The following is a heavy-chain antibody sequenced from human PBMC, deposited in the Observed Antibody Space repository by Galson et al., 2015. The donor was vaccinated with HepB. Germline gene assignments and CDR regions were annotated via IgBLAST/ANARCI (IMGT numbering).Heavy chain of an antibody. CDR3: ARDGGPYTVVTQMGYFQH. V-gene: IGHV3-30-3*01. Sequence: SLRLSCAASGFTFSSYAMHWVRQAPGKGLEWVAVISYDGSNKYYADSVKGRFTISRDNSKNTLYLQMNSLRAEDTAVYYCARDGGPYTVVTQMGYFQHWGQGTLVTVSS. J-gene: IGHJ1*01. CDR1: GFTFSSYA. D-gene: IGHD4-23*01. CDR2: ISYDGSNK.